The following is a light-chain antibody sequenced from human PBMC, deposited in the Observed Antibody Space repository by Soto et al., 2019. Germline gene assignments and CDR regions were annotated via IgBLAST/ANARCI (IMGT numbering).Light chain of an antibody. CDR3: QHLNGYPRT. CDR2: AAS. Sequence: DIQLTQSPSLLPASVGDRVTITCRASQAISSNLAWYQQKPGKAPKLLVYAASTLQSGVPSRFSGGGSGTEFTLTISSLQPEDFATFFCQHLNGYPRTFGQGTKVEVK. J-gene: IGKJ1*01. CDR1: QAISSN. V-gene: IGKV1-9*01.